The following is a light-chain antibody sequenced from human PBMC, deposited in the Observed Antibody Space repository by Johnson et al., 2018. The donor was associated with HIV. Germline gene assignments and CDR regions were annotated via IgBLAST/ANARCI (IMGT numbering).Light chain of an antibody. V-gene: IGLV1-51*01. CDR1: SSNIGNNY. CDR2: DNN. CDR3: GTWVSTLSAPYG. J-gene: IGLJ1*01. Sequence: QSVLTQPPSVSAAPGQKVTISCSGSSSNIGNNYVSWYQQLPGTAPKLLIYDNNKRPSGIPDRFSGSKSGTSATLGITGLQTGDEADYYCGTWVSTLSAPYGVGTGTKVTVL.